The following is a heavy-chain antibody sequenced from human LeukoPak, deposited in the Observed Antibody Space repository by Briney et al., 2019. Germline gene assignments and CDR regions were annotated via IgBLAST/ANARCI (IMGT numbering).Heavy chain of an antibody. CDR1: GLTFSPYW. CDR3: ARGTFSFPYYFDY. Sequence: GGSLRLSCVASGLTFSPYWLSWVRQPPGKGLEWVANINHDGSDTHYVDSVKGRFTISRDNVKKSLCLQMNSLRAEDTAVYYCARGTFSFPYYFDYWGQGTPVTVSS. J-gene: IGHJ4*02. CDR2: INHDGSDT. V-gene: IGHV3-7*02.